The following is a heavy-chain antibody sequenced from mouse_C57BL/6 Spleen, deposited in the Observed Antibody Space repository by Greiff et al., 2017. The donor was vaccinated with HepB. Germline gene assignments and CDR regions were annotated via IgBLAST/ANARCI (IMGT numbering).Heavy chain of an antibody. CDR2: IYPGGGYT. J-gene: IGHJ3*01. CDR1: GYTFTNYW. CDR3: ARSDWDVEAWFAY. Sequence: QVQLKESGAELVRPGPSVKMSCKASGYTFTNYWIGWAKQRPGHGLEWIGDIYPGGGYTNYNEKFKGKATLTADKSSSTAYMQFSSLTSEDSAIYYCARSDWDVEAWFAYWGQGTLVTVSA. D-gene: IGHD4-1*01. V-gene: IGHV1-63*01.